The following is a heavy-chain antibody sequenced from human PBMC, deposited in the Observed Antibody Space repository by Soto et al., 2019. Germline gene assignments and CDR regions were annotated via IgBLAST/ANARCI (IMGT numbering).Heavy chain of an antibody. CDR3: ARSPSRYYMDA. J-gene: IGHJ6*03. V-gene: IGHV4-59*08. CDR2: IYYSGST. CDR1: GGSISSYY. Sequence: LSLTCTVSGGSISSYYWSWIRQPPGKGLEWIGYIYYSGSTNYNPSLKSRVTISVDTSKNQFSLKLSSVTAADTAVYYCARSPSRYYMDAWGKGTTVTVSS.